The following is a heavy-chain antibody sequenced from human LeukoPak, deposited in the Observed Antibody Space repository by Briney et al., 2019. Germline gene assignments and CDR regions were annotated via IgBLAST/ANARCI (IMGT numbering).Heavy chain of an antibody. Sequence: GGSLGLSCAASGFTFSSYAMSWVRQAPGKGLEWVSAISGSGGSTYYADSVKGRFTISRDNSKNTLYLQMNSLRAEDTAVYYCANIGYYYDSSGYYWSKGVYWGQGTLVTVSS. CDR2: ISGSGGST. V-gene: IGHV3-23*01. J-gene: IGHJ4*02. CDR3: ANIGYYYDSSGYYWSKGVY. CDR1: GFTFSSYA. D-gene: IGHD3-22*01.